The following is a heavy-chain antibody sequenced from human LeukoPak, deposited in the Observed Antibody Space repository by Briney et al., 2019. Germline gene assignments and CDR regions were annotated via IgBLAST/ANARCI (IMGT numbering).Heavy chain of an antibody. Sequence: GASVKVSCKASGYTFTVYYMHWVRQASGQGLEYMGWINPNSGGTNYAQKFQGRVTMTRDTSITTAYMELSRLTSDDTAGYYCAIDRGDPYSFDYWGQGTMVTVSS. V-gene: IGHV1-2*02. CDR2: INPNSGGT. J-gene: IGHJ4*02. CDR1: GYTFTVYY. CDR3: AIDRGDPYSFDY. D-gene: IGHD2-21*01.